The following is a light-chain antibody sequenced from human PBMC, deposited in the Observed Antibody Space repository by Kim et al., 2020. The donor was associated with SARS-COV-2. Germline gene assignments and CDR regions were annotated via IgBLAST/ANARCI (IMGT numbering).Light chain of an antibody. CDR2: DAS. CDR3: QQNNRWPPIT. J-gene: IGKJ5*01. CDR1: QSISNY. V-gene: IGKV3-11*01. Sequence: EVVLTQSPATLSLFPGERATLSFRASQSISNYLGWYQHKPGQAPRLLIFDASNRASGVPARFSGSGSGTAFTLTISNLEPEDFAVYYCQQNNRWPPITFGQGTRLEIK.